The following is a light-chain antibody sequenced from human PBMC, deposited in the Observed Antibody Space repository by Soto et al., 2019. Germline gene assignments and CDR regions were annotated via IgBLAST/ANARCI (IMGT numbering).Light chain of an antibody. CDR3: QPYNSYGTL. V-gene: IGKV1-5*03. CDR1: QSISSW. CDR2: KAS. Sequence: DIQMTQSPSTLSASVGDRVTITCRASQSISSWLAWYQQKPGKAPKLLIYKASSLESGVPSRFRGSRSGTEFTLTISSLQPDDFATYYCQPYNSYGTLFGQRTKLEIK. J-gene: IGKJ2*01.